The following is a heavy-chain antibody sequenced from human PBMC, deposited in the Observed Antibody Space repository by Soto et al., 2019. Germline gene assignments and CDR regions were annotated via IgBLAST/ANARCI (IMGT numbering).Heavy chain of an antibody. CDR1: GFTFSTYW. Sequence: PGGSLRLSCVASGFTFSTYWMTWVRQAPGKGLEWVANIKQDGSEKYYVDSVKGRFTISRDNAKNSLYLQMNSLRAEDTAVYYCARVHFIFDYSGQGTLVTVSS. CDR2: IKQDGSEK. CDR3: ARVHFIFDY. V-gene: IGHV3-7*01. J-gene: IGHJ4*02.